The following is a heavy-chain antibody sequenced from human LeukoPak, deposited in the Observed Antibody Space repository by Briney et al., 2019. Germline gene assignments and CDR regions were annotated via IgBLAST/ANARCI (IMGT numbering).Heavy chain of an antibody. V-gene: IGHV3-23*01. J-gene: IGHJ4*02. CDR1: GFTFSSYW. D-gene: IGHD3-22*01. CDR2: ISGSGGST. Sequence: GGSLRLSCAASGFTFSSYWMSWVRQAPGKGLEWVSAISGSGGSTYYADSVKGRFTISRDNSKNTLYLQMNSLRAEDTAVYYCAKDPPYYYDSSGYYDDYWGQGTLVTVSS. CDR3: AKDPPYYYDSSGYYDDY.